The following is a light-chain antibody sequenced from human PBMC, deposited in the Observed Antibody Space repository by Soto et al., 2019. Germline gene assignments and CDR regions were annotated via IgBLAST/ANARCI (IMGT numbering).Light chain of an antibody. V-gene: IGLV2-14*01. CDR3: SSYISSGNHV. J-gene: IGLJ1*01. CDR1: SSDVGDYNY. CDR2: DVR. Sequence: QSVLTQPASVSGSPGQSITISCTGTSSDVGDYNYVSWYQQHPDKAPKVIIYDVRNRPSGVSNRFSGSKSGNTASLTSSGLQAEDEADYYCSSYISSGNHVFGTGTKLTVL.